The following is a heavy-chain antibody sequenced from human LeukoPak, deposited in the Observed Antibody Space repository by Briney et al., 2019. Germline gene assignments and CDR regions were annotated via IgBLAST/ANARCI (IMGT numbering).Heavy chain of an antibody. CDR1: GGSISSSSYY. Sequence: SETLSLTCTVSGGSISSSSYYWGWIRQPPGKGLEWIGSIYYSGSTYYNPSLKSRVTISVDTSKNQFSLKLSSVTAADTAVYYCARRGRGSTGDYWGQGTLVTVSS. D-gene: IGHD3-10*01. J-gene: IGHJ4*02. V-gene: IGHV4-39*07. CDR3: ARRGRGSTGDY. CDR2: IYYSGST.